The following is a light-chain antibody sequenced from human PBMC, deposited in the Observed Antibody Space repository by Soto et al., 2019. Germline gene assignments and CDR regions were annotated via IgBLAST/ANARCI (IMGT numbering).Light chain of an antibody. CDR1: QTIYSN. CDR2: RAS. CDR3: QQYQNLWT. Sequence: IMMKQSPATLSVSLGERATLSCRAGQTIYSNVAWYQQRPGQAPRLLIYRASTRATGVPARFSGSGSGTEFTLTISSLQSEDFAIYYCQQYQNLWTFGQGTKVEIK. J-gene: IGKJ1*01. V-gene: IGKV3-15*01.